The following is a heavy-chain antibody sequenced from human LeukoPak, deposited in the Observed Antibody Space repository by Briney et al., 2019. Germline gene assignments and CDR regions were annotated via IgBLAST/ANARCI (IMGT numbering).Heavy chain of an antibody. D-gene: IGHD1-26*01. V-gene: IGHV3-7*01. Sequence: PGGSLRLSCAASGFTFSSCAMSWVRQAPGKGLEWVANMKQDGSEKYYVDSVKGRFTISRDNAKNSLYLQMNSLRAEDTAVYYCARDKIVGAANFDFWGQGTLVTVSS. CDR3: ARDKIVGAANFDF. CDR2: MKQDGSEK. J-gene: IGHJ4*02. CDR1: GFTFSSCA.